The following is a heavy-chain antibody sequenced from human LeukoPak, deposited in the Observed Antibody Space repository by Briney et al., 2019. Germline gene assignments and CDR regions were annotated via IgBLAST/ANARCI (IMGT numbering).Heavy chain of an antibody. CDR2: ISAYNGNT. V-gene: IGHV1-18*01. J-gene: IGHJ6*02. Sequence: ASVNVSCTASGYTFTSYGISWVRQAPGQGLEWMGWISAYNGNTNYAQKLQGRVTMTTDTSTSTAYMELRSLRSDDTAVYYCAREGILYYHYGMDDWGQGTTVTVSS. CDR3: AREGILYYHYGMDD. CDR1: GYTFTSYG. D-gene: IGHD2-15*01.